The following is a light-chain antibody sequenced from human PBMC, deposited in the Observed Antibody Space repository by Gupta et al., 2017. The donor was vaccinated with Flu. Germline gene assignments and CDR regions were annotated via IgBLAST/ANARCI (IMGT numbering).Light chain of an antibody. CDR1: SSDVGGYNY. CDR2: EVS. V-gene: IGLV2-14*01. Sequence: ITISSTGTSSDVGGYNYVSWYQQHPGKAPKLMIYEVSYRPSGVSNRFSGSKSGNTASLTISGFQAEDEADYYCSSYTSSNTLEVFGTGTRVTVL. J-gene: IGLJ1*01. CDR3: SSYTSSNTLEV.